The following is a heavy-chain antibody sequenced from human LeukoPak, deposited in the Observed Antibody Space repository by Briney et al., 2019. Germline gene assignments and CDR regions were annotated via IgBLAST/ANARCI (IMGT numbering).Heavy chain of an antibody. D-gene: IGHD2-2*01. CDR2: IYHSGST. CDR1: GYSISSDYY. V-gene: IGHV4-38-2*01. Sequence: SETLSLTCAVSGYSISSDYYWGWIRQPPGKGLEWIGTIYHSGSTYLNPSLKSRVTISVDTSKNQFSLKLSSVTAADTAVYYCARGVPGYCSSTSCYPFDYWGQGTLVTVSS. CDR3: ARGVPGYCSSTSCYPFDY. J-gene: IGHJ4*02.